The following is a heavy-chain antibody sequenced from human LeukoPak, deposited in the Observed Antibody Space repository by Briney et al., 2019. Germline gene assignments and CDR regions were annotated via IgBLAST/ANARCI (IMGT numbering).Heavy chain of an antibody. CDR3: ARDRPFPSLGEASNWFDP. CDR1: GYTLTGYY. D-gene: IGHD2/OR15-2a*01. V-gene: IGHV1-2*02. CDR2: INPNSGGT. Sequence: ASVKVSCKASGYTLTGYYMHWVRQAPGQGLEWMGWINPNSGGTNYAQKFQGRVTMTRDTSISTAYMELSRLRSDDTAVYYCARDRPFPSLGEASNWFDPWGQGTLVTVSS. J-gene: IGHJ5*02.